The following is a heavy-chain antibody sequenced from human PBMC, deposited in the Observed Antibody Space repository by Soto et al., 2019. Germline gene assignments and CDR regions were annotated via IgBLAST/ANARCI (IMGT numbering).Heavy chain of an antibody. CDR2: IYYSGST. V-gene: IGHV4-59*12. CDR3: ARGPITGSQYSGGWYYFDS. Sequence: LSLTCTVSGGSISTYYWSWIRQPPGKGLEWIGYIYYSGSTNYNPSLKSRVTISVDTSKNQFSLELSSVTAADTAVYYCARGPITGSQYSGGWYYFDSWGQGTQVTVSS. CDR1: GGSISTYY. D-gene: IGHD1-26*01. J-gene: IGHJ4*02.